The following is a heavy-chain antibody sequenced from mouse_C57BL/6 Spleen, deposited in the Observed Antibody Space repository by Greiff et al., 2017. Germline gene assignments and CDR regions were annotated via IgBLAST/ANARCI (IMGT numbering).Heavy chain of an antibody. CDR2: IWSGGST. V-gene: IGHV2-2*01. CDR3: ARRGDYAPFAY. J-gene: IGHJ3*01. D-gene: IGHD2-4*01. Sequence: QVQLKQSGPGLVQPSQSLSITCTVSGFSLTSYGVHWVRQSPGKGLEWLGVIWSGGSTDYNAAFISRLSISKDNSKSQVFFKMNSLQADDTAIYYCARRGDYAPFAYWGQGTLVTVSA. CDR1: GFSLTSYG.